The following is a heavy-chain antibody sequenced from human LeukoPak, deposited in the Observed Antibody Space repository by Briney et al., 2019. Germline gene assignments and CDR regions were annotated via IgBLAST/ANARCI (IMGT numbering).Heavy chain of an antibody. J-gene: IGHJ4*02. Sequence: SETLSLTCTVSGGSISSYYWSWIRQPPGKGLEWIGYIYYSGSTNYNPSLKSRVTISVDRSKNQFSLKLSSVTAADTAVYYCATRDYDILTGYFGGDYWGQGTLVTVSS. CDR3: ATRDYDILTGYFGGDY. D-gene: IGHD3-9*01. V-gene: IGHV4-59*12. CDR2: IYYSGST. CDR1: GGSISSYY.